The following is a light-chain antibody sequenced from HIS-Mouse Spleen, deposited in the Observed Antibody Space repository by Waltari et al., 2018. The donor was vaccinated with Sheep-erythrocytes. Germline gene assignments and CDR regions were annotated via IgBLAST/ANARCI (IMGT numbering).Light chain of an antibody. Sequence: DIVMTQSPLSLPVTPGEPASISCRSSQRPLHSNGYNYLDWYLQQPGQSPQLLIYLGSNRASGVPDRFSGSGSGTDFTLKISRVEAEYVGVYYCMQALQTPRTFGQGTKVEIK. CDR1: QRPLHSNGYNY. V-gene: IGKV2-28*01. CDR2: LGS. CDR3: MQALQTPRT. J-gene: IGKJ1*01.